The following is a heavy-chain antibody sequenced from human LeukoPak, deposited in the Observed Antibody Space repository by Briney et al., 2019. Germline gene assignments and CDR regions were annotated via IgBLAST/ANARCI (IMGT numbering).Heavy chain of an antibody. V-gene: IGHV4-39*07. J-gene: IGHJ4*02. Sequence: SETLSLTCTVSGGSISSSSYYWGWIRQPPGKGLEWIGSIYYSGSTYYNPSLKSRVTISVDTSKNQFSLKLSSVTAADTAVYYCARAFRDVDTAMVTRFPFDYWGQGTLVTVSS. CDR1: GGSISSSSYY. CDR2: IYYSGST. CDR3: ARAFRDVDTAMVTRFPFDY. D-gene: IGHD5-18*01.